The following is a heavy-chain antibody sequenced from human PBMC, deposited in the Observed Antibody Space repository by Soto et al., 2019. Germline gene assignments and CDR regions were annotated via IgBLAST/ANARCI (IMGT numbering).Heavy chain of an antibody. J-gene: IGHJ4*02. CDR2: IIPIFCTA. CDR3: ATDGGRHSGGVDY. D-gene: IGHD1-26*01. CDR1: GGTFSSYS. Sequence: QVQLVQSGAEVKKPGSSVKVSCKASGGTFSSYSINWVRQAPGQGLEWMGEIIPIFCTANDAQKFQGRVTLTADESTTTAYMELSSLRSEDTAVYYCATDGGRHSGGVDYWGQGPLVTVSS. V-gene: IGHV1-69*01.